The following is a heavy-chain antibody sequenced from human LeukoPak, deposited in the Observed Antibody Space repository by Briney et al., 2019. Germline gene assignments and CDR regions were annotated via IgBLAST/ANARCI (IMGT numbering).Heavy chain of an antibody. CDR2: ISTYNVNT. J-gene: IGHJ1*01. CDR1: GYTFTSYA. D-gene: IGHD2-15*01. V-gene: IGHV1-18*01. Sequence: GASVKVSCKASGYTFTSYAFSWVRQAPGQGLEWMGWISTYNVNTNYAQKLQGRVTMTTDTSTRTAYMELRSLRSDDTAVYYCARSDLDCSGGSCYLAEYFQHWGQGTLVTVSS. CDR3: ARSDLDCSGGSCYLAEYFQH.